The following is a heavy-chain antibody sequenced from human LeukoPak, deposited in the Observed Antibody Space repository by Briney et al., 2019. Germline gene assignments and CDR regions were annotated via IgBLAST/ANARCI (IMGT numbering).Heavy chain of an antibody. D-gene: IGHD3-22*01. J-gene: IGHJ4*02. CDR3: AIGSSGYSWVY. CDR2: ISGSGDST. CDR1: GFTFSNYA. V-gene: IGHV3-23*01. Sequence: GGSLRLSCAASGFTFSNYAMSWVRQAPGKGLEWVSAISGSGDSTYYADSVKGRFTISRDNSKNTLYLQMNSLRAEDTAVYYCAIGSSGYSWVYWSQGTLVTVSS.